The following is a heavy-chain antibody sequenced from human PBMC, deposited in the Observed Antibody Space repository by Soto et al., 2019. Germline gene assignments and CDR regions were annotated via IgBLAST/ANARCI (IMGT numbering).Heavy chain of an antibody. CDR3: ARGSSGYLRPNWFDP. D-gene: IGHD3-22*01. CDR2: ISAYNGNT. CDR1: GYTFTSYG. J-gene: IGHJ5*02. Sequence: QVQLVQSGAEVKKPGASVKVSCKASGYTFTSYGISWVRQAPGQGLEWMGWISAYNGNTNYAQKLQRRLTMTTDTSTSTAYMELRSLRSDDTAVYYCARGSSGYLRPNWFDPWGQGTLVTDSS. V-gene: IGHV1-18*01.